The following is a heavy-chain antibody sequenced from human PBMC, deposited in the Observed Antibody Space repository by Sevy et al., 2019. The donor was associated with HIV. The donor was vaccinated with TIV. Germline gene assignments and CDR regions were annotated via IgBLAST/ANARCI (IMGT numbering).Heavy chain of an antibody. D-gene: IGHD3-10*01. J-gene: IGHJ4*01. CDR3: ARYGMGQTYGTPPWY. V-gene: IGHV3-30*03. CDR1: GFTLSDYG. Sequence: GGSLRLSCAASGFTLSDYGMHWIRQAPGKGLEWMGYISSDGREILHDGSVRGLFTVSSDYSKDTLFLRMNSLRAEDTAVYYCARYGMGQTYGTPPWYWGQGTRVTVSS. CDR2: ISSDGREI.